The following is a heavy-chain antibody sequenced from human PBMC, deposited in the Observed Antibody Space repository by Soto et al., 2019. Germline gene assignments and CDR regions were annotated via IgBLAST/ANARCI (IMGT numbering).Heavy chain of an antibody. CDR3: AKGPYCTNGVCQGNYYYYYGMDV. CDR2: IAYDGSNK. Sequence: GGSLRLSCAASGFTFSSYDMHWVRQAPGKGLEWVAVIAYDGSNKYYADSVKGRFTISRDNSKNTLYLQMNSLRAEDTAVYYCAKGPYCTNGVCQGNYYYYYGMDVWGQGTTVTVS. V-gene: IGHV3-30*18. CDR1: GFTFSSYD. D-gene: IGHD2-8*01. J-gene: IGHJ6*02.